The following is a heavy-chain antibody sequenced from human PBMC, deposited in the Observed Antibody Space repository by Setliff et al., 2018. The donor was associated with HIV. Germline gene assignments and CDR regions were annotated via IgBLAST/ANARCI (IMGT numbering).Heavy chain of an antibody. J-gene: IGHJ6*03. V-gene: IGHV4-4*09. CDR2: IYNSAST. CDR3: ARRSPGGGYYMDV. D-gene: IGHD3-16*01. CDR1: DDSISTDY. Sequence: PSETLSLTCTVSDDSISTDYWTWIRQPPGKGLEWIGYIYNSASTSYNPSLKSRVTISVDTSKNQFSLKLSSVTAADTAVYYCARRSPGGGYYMDVWGKGTTVTVSS.